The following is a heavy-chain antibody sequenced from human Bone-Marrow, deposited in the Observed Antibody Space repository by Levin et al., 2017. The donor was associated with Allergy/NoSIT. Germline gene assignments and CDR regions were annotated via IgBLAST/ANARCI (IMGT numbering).Heavy chain of an antibody. CDR2: ISYDGSNK. Sequence: GESLKISCAASGFTFSSYGMHWVRQAPGKGLEWVAVISYDGSNKYYADSVKGRFTISRDNSKNTLYLQMNSLRAEDTAVYYCAKSSSIAARRHSYYYYGMDVWGQGTTVTVSS. J-gene: IGHJ6*02. CDR3: AKSSSIAARRHSYYYYGMDV. D-gene: IGHD6-6*01. V-gene: IGHV3-30*18. CDR1: GFTFSSYG.